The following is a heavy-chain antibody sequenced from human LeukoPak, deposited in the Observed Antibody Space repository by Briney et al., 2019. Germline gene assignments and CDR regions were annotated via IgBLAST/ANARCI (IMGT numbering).Heavy chain of an antibody. CDR1: GGSISSYY. CDR2: IIYSGSP. D-gene: IGHD6-13*01. J-gene: IGHJ4*02. Sequence: SETLSLTCTVSGGSISSYYWSWIRPSTGKGLEWSANIIYSGSPNYNPSLRSRVTISFDPSKNQFSLKLSSVTAADTAVYFCARVGHIAAAGTYDYWGQGTLVTVSS. V-gene: IGHV4-59*08. CDR3: ARVGHIAAAGTYDY.